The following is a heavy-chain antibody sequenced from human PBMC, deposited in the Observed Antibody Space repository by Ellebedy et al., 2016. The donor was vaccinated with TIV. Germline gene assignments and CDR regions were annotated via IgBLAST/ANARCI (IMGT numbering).Heavy chain of an antibody. J-gene: IGHJ5*02. CDR2: LGADGTKT. CDR3: ARPSATTGRNWWFDP. CDR1: EFTLSNFW. V-gene: IGHV3-74*01. Sequence: GESLKISXEASEFTLSNFWVHWVRQAPGKGLVWVSRLGADGTKTNYADSVRGRFTISRDTAKNSLYLQMNSLRDEDTAGYYCARPSATTGRNWWFDPWGQGTLVTVSS. D-gene: IGHD4-11*01.